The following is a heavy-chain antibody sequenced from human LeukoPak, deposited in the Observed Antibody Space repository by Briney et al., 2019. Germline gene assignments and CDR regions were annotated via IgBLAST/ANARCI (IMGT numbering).Heavy chain of an antibody. CDR1: GFTFSSYD. V-gene: IGHV3-13*01. Sequence: PGGSLRLSCAASGFTFSSYDMHWVRHATGKGLEWVSAIGTAGDTYYPGSVKGRFTISRENAKNSLYLQMNSLRAGATAVYYCARGGNRYCSGGSCYMFDYWGQGTLVTVSS. D-gene: IGHD2-15*01. CDR3: ARGGNRYCSGGSCYMFDY. CDR2: IGTAGDT. J-gene: IGHJ4*02.